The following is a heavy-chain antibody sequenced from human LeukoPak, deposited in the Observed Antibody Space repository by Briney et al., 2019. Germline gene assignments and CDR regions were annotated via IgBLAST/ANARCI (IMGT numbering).Heavy chain of an antibody. CDR2: ISYTGTYV. Sequence: GGSLRLSCAASAFSLSAYNMNWVRQAPGKGLEWVSSISYTGTYVYYADSVKGRFTVSRDNAQNSLYLQMNSLRAEDTAVYYCASPRSYGGKGDYWGQGTLVTVSS. V-gene: IGHV3-21*01. CDR3: ASPRSYGGKGDY. CDR1: AFSLSAYN. D-gene: IGHD4-23*01. J-gene: IGHJ4*02.